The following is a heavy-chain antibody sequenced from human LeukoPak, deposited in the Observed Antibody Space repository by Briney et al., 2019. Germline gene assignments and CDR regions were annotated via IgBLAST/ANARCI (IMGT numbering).Heavy chain of an antibody. V-gene: IGHV4-59*12. J-gene: IGHJ3*02. CDR1: GGSISSYY. CDR3: ASGTYYYDSSGYWDAFDI. D-gene: IGHD3-22*01. CDR2: IYYSGTT. Sequence: SETLSLTCTVSGGSISSYYWSWIRQPPGKGLEWIGYIYYSGTTNYNPSLKSRVTISVDKSKNQFSLKLSSVTAADTAVYYCASGTYYYDSSGYWDAFDIWGQGTMVTVSS.